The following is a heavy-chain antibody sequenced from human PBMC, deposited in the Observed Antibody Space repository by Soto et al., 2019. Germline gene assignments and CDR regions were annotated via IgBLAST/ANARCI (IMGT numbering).Heavy chain of an antibody. D-gene: IGHD1-26*01. Sequence: GGSPGLCCSASGVSFSFWAVNWVRKAPGKGLEWVSSTRGSGGDTYYADSVRGRFTISRDNSKNTLYLQMNSLRVEDTAVYYCVKGHSHSYYYFDYWGQGTLVTVSS. CDR1: GVSFSFWA. CDR3: VKGHSHSYYYFDY. CDR2: TRGSGGDT. V-gene: IGHV3-23*01. J-gene: IGHJ4*02.